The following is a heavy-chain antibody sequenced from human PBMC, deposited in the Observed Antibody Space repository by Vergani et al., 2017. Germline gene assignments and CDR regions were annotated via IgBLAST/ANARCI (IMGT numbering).Heavy chain of an antibody. CDR2: IYDSGSN. D-gene: IGHD1-14*01. Sequence: QMQLQESGPGLVKPSETLSLTCTVPGGSIRNSNSYWAWIRQPPGKGLEWIVSIYDSGSNYSNPTLKSRVTISVDTSKNQFSLKMLSVTAADPAVYYCARLYNALDYWGPGTLVTISS. CDR3: ARLYNALDY. V-gene: IGHV4-39*01. J-gene: IGHJ4*02. CDR1: GGSIRNSNSY.